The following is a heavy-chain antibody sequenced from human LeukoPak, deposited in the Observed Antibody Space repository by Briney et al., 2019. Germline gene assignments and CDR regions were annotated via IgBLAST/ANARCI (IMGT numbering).Heavy chain of an antibody. CDR3: AGGDGGLPFDY. D-gene: IGHD2-21*02. CDR1: GYTFTGYY. V-gene: IGHV7-4-1*02. Sequence: GASVKVSCKASGYTFTGYYMHWVRQAPGQGLEWMGWINTNTGNPTYAQGFTGRFVFSLDTSVSTAYLQISSLKAEDTAVYYCAGGDGGLPFDYWGQGTLVTVSS. CDR2: INTNTGNP. J-gene: IGHJ4*02.